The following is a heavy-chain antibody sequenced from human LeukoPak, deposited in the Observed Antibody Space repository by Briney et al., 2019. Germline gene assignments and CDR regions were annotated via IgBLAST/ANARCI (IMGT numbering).Heavy chain of an antibody. V-gene: IGHV4-30-2*01. Sequence: SQTLSLTCAVSGGSISSGGYSWSWIRQPPGKGLEWIGYIYHSGSTYYNPSLKSRVTISVDRSKNQFSLKLSSVTAADTAAYYCARARYCSGGSCFHYFDYWGQGTLVTVSS. CDR2: IYHSGST. D-gene: IGHD2-15*01. CDR1: GGSISSGGYS. CDR3: ARARYCSGGSCFHYFDY. J-gene: IGHJ4*02.